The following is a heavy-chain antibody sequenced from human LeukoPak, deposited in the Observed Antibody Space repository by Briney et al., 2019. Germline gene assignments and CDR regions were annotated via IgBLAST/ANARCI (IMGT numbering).Heavy chain of an antibody. V-gene: IGHV4-59*01. CDR3: ARGLTDYYGTGSYYPHNWFDP. J-gene: IGHJ5*02. D-gene: IGHD3-10*01. CDR2: IYYSGST. CDR1: GGSISSYY. Sequence: PSETLSLTCTVSGGSISSYYWSWIRQPPGKGLEWIGYIYYSGSTNYNPSLKSRVTISVDTSKNQFSLKLSSVTAADTAVYYCARGLTDYYGTGSYYPHNWFDPWGQGTLVTVSS.